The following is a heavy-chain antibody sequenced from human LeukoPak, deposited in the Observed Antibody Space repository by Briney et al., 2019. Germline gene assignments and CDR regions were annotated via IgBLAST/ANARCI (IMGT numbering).Heavy chain of an antibody. CDR1: GFTFSSYS. D-gene: IGHD1-14*01. CDR3: ARERPDSRNLDS. CDR2: TYSGDTT. Sequence: GGSLRLSCAASGFTFSSYSMNWVRQAPGKGLEWVSITYSGDTTYYADSVKGRFIISRDDSKNTLSLQMNGLRVEDTAVYYCARERPDSRNLDSWGRGALVTVSS. V-gene: IGHV3-66*01. J-gene: IGHJ4*02.